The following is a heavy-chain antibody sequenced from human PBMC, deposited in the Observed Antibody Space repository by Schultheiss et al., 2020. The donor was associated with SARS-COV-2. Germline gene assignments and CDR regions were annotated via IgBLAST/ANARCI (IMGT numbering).Heavy chain of an antibody. J-gene: IGHJ4*02. CDR2: ISYDGSNK. CDR3: ASWDYVWGSYRERDNPLDY. CDR1: RSTFSGSD. Sequence: GGSLRLSCAAFRSTFSGSDMKWVRQAPGKGLEWVAVISYDGSNKYYVDSVKGRFTISRDNSKNTLYLQMNSLRAEDTAVYYCASWDYVWGSYRERDNPLDYWGQGTLVTVSS. V-gene: IGHV3-30*03. D-gene: IGHD3-16*02.